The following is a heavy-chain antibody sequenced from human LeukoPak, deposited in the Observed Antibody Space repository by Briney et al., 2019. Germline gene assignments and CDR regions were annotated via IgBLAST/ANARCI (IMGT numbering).Heavy chain of an antibody. Sequence: PGRSLRLSCAASGFTFSSYAMHWVRQAPGKGLEWVAVISYDGSNKYYADSVKGRFTIPRDNSKNTLYLQMNSLRAEDTAVYYCARAGNYDFWSGYYYGMDVWGQGTTVTVSS. CDR2: ISYDGSNK. CDR1: GFTFSSYA. V-gene: IGHV3-30-3*01. D-gene: IGHD3-3*01. CDR3: ARAGNYDFWSGYYYGMDV. J-gene: IGHJ6*02.